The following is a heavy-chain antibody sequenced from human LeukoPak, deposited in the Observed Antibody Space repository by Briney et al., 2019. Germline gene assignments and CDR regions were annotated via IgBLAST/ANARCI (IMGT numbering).Heavy chain of an antibody. Sequence: ASVKVSCKASGYTFTSYGISWVRQAPGQGLEWMGWISAYNGNTNYAQKLQGRVTMTTDTSTSTAYMELRSLRSDDTAVYYCARDLTAYGSGSYDYWGQGTLVTVSS. D-gene: IGHD3-10*01. CDR3: ARDLTAYGSGSYDY. V-gene: IGHV1-18*01. J-gene: IGHJ4*02. CDR2: ISAYNGNT. CDR1: GYTFTSYG.